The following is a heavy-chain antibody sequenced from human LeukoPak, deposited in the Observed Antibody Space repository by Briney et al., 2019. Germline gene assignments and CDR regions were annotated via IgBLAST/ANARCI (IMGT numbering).Heavy chain of an antibody. Sequence: PGGSLRLSCAASGFSFDDNAMYGVGQAPGKGLEWVSLVSGDGATTYYAASVKGRFNISRDNSKSSLYLQMNSLRREDSALYYCAKDNQRGGFQHWGQGTLVTVSS. CDR2: VSGDGATT. CDR3: AKDNQRGGFQH. CDR1: GFSFDDNA. V-gene: IGHV3-43*02. J-gene: IGHJ1*01. D-gene: IGHD3-16*01.